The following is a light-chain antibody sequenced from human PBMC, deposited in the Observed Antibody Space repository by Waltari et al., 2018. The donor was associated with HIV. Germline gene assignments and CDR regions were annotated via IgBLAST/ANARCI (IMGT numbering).Light chain of an antibody. V-gene: IGLV6-57*01. Sequence: NFMLTQPHSVSEFPGKTVTISCTRSSGSIAGNYVQWFQRRPGSSPTTVIYESYFRTSGVPARFSGSIDRSSNSASLTISGLKTEDEADYYCQSYDSNKNWVFGGGTKLTVL. CDR2: ESY. J-gene: IGLJ3*02. CDR3: QSYDSNKNWV. CDR1: SGSIAGNY.